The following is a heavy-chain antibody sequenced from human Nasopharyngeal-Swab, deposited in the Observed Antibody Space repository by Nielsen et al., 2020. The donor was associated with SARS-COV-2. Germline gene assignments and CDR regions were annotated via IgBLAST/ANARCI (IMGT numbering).Heavy chain of an antibody. D-gene: IGHD6-19*01. CDR2: IYYSGST. J-gene: IGHJ4*02. CDR3: ARAHSSGWYYFGY. Sequence: SETLSLTCTVSGGSISSYYWSWFRQPPGKGLEWIGYIYYSGSTNYNPSLKSRVTISVDTSKNQFSLKLSSVTAADTAVYYCARAHSSGWYYFGYWGQGTLVTVSS. CDR1: GGSISSYY. V-gene: IGHV4-59*01.